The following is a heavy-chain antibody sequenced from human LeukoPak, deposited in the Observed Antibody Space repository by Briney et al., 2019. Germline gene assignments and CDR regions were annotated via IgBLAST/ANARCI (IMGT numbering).Heavy chain of an antibody. V-gene: IGHV4-34*01. J-gene: IGHJ4*02. Sequence: PSETLSLTCAVYGGSFSGYYWSWIRQPPGKGLEWIGEINHSGSTNYNPSLKNRVTISVDTSKNQFSLKLSSVTAADTAVYYCASDRYSSSFDYWGQGTLVTVSS. CDR1: GGSFSGYY. D-gene: IGHD6-13*01. CDR3: ASDRYSSSFDY. CDR2: INHSGST.